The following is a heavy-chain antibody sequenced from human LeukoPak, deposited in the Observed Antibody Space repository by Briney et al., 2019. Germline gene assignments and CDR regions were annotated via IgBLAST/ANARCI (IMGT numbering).Heavy chain of an antibody. J-gene: IGHJ5*02. CDR1: GGTFSSYA. CDR3: ARVVSPENWFDP. V-gene: IGHV1-69*13. Sequence: SVKVSCKASGGTFSSYAISWVRQAPGQGLEWMGGIIPIFGTANYAQKCQGRVTITADESTSTAYMELSSLRSEDTAVYYCARVVSPENWFDPWGQGTLVTVSS. D-gene: IGHD5/OR15-5a*01. CDR2: IIPIFGTA.